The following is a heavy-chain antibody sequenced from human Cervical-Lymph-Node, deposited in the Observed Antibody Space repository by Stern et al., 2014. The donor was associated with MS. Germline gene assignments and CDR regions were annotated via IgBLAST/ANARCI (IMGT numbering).Heavy chain of an antibody. CDR3: ARSRGLFGDYQQAFDY. CDR1: GFTFSSHG. Sequence: VQLVESGGGGVQPGRSLRLSCAASGFTFSSHGMQWVRQAPGKGLEWVAFIWYDGSNRYYADSVKGLFTISRDNSKNTLNLQMNSLGAEDTAVYYCARSRGLFGDYQQAFDYWGQGTLVTVSS. J-gene: IGHJ4*02. CDR2: IWYDGSNR. D-gene: IGHD4-17*01. V-gene: IGHV3-33*01.